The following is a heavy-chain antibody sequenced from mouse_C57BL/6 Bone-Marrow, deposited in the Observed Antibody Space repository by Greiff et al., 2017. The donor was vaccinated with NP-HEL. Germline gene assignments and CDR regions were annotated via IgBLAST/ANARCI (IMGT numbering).Heavy chain of an antibody. V-gene: IGHV1-56*01. CDR3: AIIYYYGSRERKNWYFDV. CDR1: GYTFTSHW. Sequence: QVQLQQSGPELVRPGASVKISCKAPGYTFTSHWMQWVRQRPGQGLEWIGEIFPGSGSTYYNEKFKGKATLTVDTSSSTAYMQLSSLTSEDSAVYFCAIIYYYGSRERKNWYFDVWGTGTTVTVSS. CDR2: IFPGSGST. D-gene: IGHD1-1*01. J-gene: IGHJ1*03.